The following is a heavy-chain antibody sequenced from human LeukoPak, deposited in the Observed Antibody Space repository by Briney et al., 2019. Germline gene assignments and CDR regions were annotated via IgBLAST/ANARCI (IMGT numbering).Heavy chain of an antibody. Sequence: ASVKVSCKAFGYTFTTYDINWVRQATGQGLEWMGFMNPNSGYTAYAQKFQGRVTITRETSINTAYMELSSLRSEDTAVYYCARGLEGATQGYYYYYMDVWGKGTTVTVSS. CDR2: MNPNSGYT. V-gene: IGHV1-8*03. CDR3: ARGLEGATQGYYYYYMDV. CDR1: GYTFTTYD. J-gene: IGHJ6*03. D-gene: IGHD1-26*01.